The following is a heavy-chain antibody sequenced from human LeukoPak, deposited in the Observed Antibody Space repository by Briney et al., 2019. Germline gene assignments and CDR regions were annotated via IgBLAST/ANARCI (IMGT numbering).Heavy chain of an antibody. CDR1: GFTFSNYA. V-gene: IGHV3-23*01. J-gene: IGHJ4*02. D-gene: IGHD3-22*01. Sequence: GGSLRLSCAASGFTFSNYAMSWVRQAPGKGLEWVSALSGSGDNTYYADSVRGRFTISRDNPKNTLYLQMNGLRAEDTAVYFCAKRGVVIRVILVGFHKEAYYFDSWGQGALVTVSS. CDR2: LSGSGDNT. CDR3: AKRGVVIRVILVGFHKEAYYFDS.